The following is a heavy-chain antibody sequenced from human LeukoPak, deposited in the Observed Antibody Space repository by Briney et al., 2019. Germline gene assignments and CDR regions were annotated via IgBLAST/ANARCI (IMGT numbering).Heavy chain of an antibody. CDR3: ARHGGRIYYGSGSYPNWFDP. V-gene: IGHV4-4*02. CDR1: GGSISSSNW. Sequence: SGTLSLTCAVSGGSISSSNWWSWVRQPPGKGLEWIGEIYHSGSTNYNPSLKSRVTISVDTSKNQFSLKLSSVTAADTAVYYCARHGGRIYYGSGSYPNWFDPWGQGTLVTVSS. D-gene: IGHD3-10*01. J-gene: IGHJ5*02. CDR2: IYHSGST.